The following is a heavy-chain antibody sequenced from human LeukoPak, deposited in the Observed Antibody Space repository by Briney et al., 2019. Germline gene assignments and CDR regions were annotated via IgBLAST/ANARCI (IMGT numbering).Heavy chain of an antibody. CDR2: IKEDGSEE. Sequence: PGGSLRLSCAASGFTFSSYWMSCVRQAPGKGLEWVANIKEDGSEENYVDSVKGRFTISRDNSKNTLYLQMNSLRAEDTAVYYCATLDSSSLPRHRSFDYCGQGTLVTVSS. CDR3: ATLDSSSLPRHRSFDY. J-gene: IGHJ4*02. CDR1: GFTFSSYW. V-gene: IGHV3-7*03. D-gene: IGHD6-6*01.